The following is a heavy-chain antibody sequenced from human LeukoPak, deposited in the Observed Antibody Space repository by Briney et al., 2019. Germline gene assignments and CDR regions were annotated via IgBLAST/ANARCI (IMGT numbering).Heavy chain of an antibody. Sequence: GGSLRLSCAASRFTFSNYNMNWVRQAPGKGLEWVSYISSSSSTIYYADSVKGRFTISRDNAKNSLYLQMNSLRAEDTAVYYCARVRDPRQYYYDNSGYRNAFDIWGQGTMVTVSS. V-gene: IGHV3-48*01. CDR1: RFTFSNYN. CDR3: ARVRDPRQYYYDNSGYRNAFDI. D-gene: IGHD3-22*01. J-gene: IGHJ3*02. CDR2: ISSSSSTI.